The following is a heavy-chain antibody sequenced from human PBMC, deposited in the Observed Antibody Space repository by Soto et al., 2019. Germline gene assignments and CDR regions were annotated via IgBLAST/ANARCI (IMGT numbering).Heavy chain of an antibody. Sequence: GASVKVSCKASGYTFTGYYMHWVRQAPGQGLEWMGWINPNSGGTNYAQKFQGWVTMARDTSISTAYMELSRLRSDDTAVYYCAREGGYSYGARFDYWGQGTLVTVSS. V-gene: IGHV1-2*04. J-gene: IGHJ4*01. CDR2: INPNSGGT. CDR1: GYTFTGYY. D-gene: IGHD5-18*01. CDR3: AREGGYSYGARFDY.